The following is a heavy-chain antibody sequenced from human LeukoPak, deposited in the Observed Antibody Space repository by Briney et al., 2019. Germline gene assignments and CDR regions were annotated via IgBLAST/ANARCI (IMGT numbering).Heavy chain of an antibody. D-gene: IGHD3-22*01. Sequence: ASVKVSCKASGYIFADYYIHWVRQAPGQGLEWMGWIKPNSGGTRSAQKFQGRVTMTRDTSISTAYMELSRLRSDDTAVYYCARVGALWYDSSGYYDYWGQGTLVTVSS. V-gene: IGHV1-2*02. J-gene: IGHJ4*02. CDR2: IKPNSGGT. CDR3: ARVGALWYDSSGYYDY. CDR1: GYIFADYY.